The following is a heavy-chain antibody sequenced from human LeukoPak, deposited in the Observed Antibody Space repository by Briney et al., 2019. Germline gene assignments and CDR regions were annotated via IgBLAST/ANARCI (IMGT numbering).Heavy chain of an antibody. CDR2: ITGSGDTT. J-gene: IGHJ4*02. CDR3: AKWGDYDVLTGYYVSDF. CDR1: GFIFRNYA. V-gene: IGHV3-23*01. Sequence: GGSLRLSCAASGFIFRNYAMSWVRQAPGKGLEWVSAITGSGDTTYYADSVKGRFTISRDNSKNTLYVEMNTLRAEDTAVYYCAKWGDYDVLTGYYVSDFWGQGTLVTVSS. D-gene: IGHD3-9*01.